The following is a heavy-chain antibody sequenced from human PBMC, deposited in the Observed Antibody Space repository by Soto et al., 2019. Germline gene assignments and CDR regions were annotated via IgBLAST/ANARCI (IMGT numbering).Heavy chain of an antibody. CDR2: LSHDGTST. D-gene: IGHD6-19*01. CDR3: ARDWGSSGWYNWFDP. V-gene: IGHV3-30*03. CDR1: GFTINNYG. Sequence: QVQLVDSGGGVVQPARSLRLSCAASGFTINNYGIHWVRQAPGKGLEWVAMLSHDGTSTYYGDSVRGRFTGSRDESKNTLHVEMNSLRPEDTAMYYCARDWGSSGWYNWFDPWGQGTLVTVSS. J-gene: IGHJ5*02.